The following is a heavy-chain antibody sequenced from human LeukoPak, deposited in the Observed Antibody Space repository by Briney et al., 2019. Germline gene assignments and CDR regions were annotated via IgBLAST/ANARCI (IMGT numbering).Heavy chain of an antibody. Sequence: GGSLRLSCAASGFTFSSYEMNWVRQAPGKGLEWVSSISSSSSYIYYADSVKGRFTISRDNAKNSLYLRMNSLRVEDTAVYYCAILNGNYTWGQGTLVTVSS. V-gene: IGHV3-21*01. D-gene: IGHD1-7*01. CDR1: GFTFSSYE. J-gene: IGHJ5*02. CDR3: AILNGNYT. CDR2: ISSSSSYI.